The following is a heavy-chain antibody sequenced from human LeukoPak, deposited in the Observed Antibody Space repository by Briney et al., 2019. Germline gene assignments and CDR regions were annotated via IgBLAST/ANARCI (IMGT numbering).Heavy chain of an antibody. J-gene: IGHJ6*03. Sequence: SETLSLTCTVSVYSISSGYYWGWIRQPPGKGLEWIGRIYHSGSTYYNPSLKSRATISVDTSKNQFSLKLSSVTAADTAVYYCARLVNTVPKRRGYYYYYMDVWGKGTTVTISS. CDR2: IYHSGST. V-gene: IGHV4-38-2*02. CDR1: VYSISSGYY. CDR3: ARLVNTVPKRRGYYYYYMDV. D-gene: IGHD4-17*01.